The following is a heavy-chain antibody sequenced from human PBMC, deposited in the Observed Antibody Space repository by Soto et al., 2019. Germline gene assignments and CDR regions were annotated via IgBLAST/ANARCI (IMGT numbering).Heavy chain of an antibody. CDR3: AKFFVETGGSSGWPWSFHF. CDR1: GFYFSSYA. D-gene: IGHD6-25*01. J-gene: IGHJ4*02. Sequence: PGLSRRLPFAASGFYFSSYAMSWVRQAPGKGLEWVSAISGTGGTTYYADSVKGRFTISRDNSRNTLHLQMNSLRAEDTAIYYCAKFFVETGGSSGWPWSFHFWGQGTLVTVSS. CDR2: ISGTGGTT. V-gene: IGHV3-23*01.